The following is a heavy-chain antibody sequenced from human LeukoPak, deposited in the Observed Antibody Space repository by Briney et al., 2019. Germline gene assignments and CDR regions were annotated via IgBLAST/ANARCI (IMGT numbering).Heavy chain of an antibody. Sequence: ASVKVSCKASGYTFSNYGISWVRQAPGQGLEWMGWISAYNGNTNYAQKLQGRVTMTTDTSTSTAYMELRSLRSDDTAVYYCARIDDYYDSSGYYLGYWGQGTLVTVSS. J-gene: IGHJ4*02. D-gene: IGHD3-22*01. V-gene: IGHV1-18*01. CDR3: ARIDDYYDSSGYYLGY. CDR1: GYTFSNYG. CDR2: ISAYNGNT.